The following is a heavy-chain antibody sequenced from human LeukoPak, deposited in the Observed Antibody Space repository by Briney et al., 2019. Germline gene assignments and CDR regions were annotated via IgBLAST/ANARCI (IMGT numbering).Heavy chain of an antibody. V-gene: IGHV4-34*01. CDR1: GGSFSGYY. CDR2: INHSGST. J-gene: IGHJ4*02. CDR3: ARVVAVAEALRDY. D-gene: IGHD6-19*01. Sequence: SETLSLTCAVYGGSFSGYYWSWIRQPPGKGLEWIGEINHSGSTNYNPSFKSRVTISVDTSKNQFSLKLSSVTAADTAVYYCARVVAVAEALRDYWGQGTLVTVSS.